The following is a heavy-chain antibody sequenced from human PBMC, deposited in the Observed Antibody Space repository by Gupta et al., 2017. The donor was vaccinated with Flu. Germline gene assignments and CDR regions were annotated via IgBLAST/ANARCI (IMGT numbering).Heavy chain of an antibody. CDR1: GGTFSSYA. J-gene: IGHJ6*03. D-gene: IGHD2-2*01. CDR2: IIPIFGTA. CDR3: ATGGVPAAMDYYMDV. Sequence: PGSSVKVSCKASGGTFSSYAISWVRQAPGQGLEWMGGIIPIFGTANYAQKFQGRVTITADESTSTAYMELSSLRSEDTAVYYCATGGVPAAMDYYMDVWGKGTTVTVSS. V-gene: IGHV1-69*01.